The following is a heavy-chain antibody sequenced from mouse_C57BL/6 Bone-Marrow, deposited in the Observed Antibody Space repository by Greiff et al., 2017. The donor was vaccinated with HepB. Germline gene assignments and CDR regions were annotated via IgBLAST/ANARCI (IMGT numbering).Heavy chain of an antibody. J-gene: IGHJ3*01. CDR2: ISNGGGST. CDR1: GFTFSDYY. Sequence: EVKVVESGGGLVQPGGSLKLSCAASGFTFSDYYMYWVRQTPEKRLEWVAYISNGGGSTYYPDTVKGRFTISRDNAKNTLYLQMSRLESEDTAMYYCARQIYPNSAWFAYWGQGTLVTVSA. CDR3: ARQIYPNSAWFAY. D-gene: IGHD3-1*01. V-gene: IGHV5-12*01.